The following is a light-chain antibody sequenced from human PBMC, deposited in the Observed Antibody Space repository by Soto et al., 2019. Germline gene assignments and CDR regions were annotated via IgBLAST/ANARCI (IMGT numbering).Light chain of an antibody. CDR3: SSYTSSSTPLYV. CDR2: DVS. J-gene: IGLJ1*01. CDR1: SSDVGGYNY. V-gene: IGLV2-14*01. Sequence: QSVLTQPASVSGSPGQSITISCTGTSSDVGGYNYVSWYQQQPGKAPKLMIYDVSNRPSGVSNRFSGSKSGNTASLTISGLQAEDEADYYCSSYTSSSTPLYVFGTGTKLTVL.